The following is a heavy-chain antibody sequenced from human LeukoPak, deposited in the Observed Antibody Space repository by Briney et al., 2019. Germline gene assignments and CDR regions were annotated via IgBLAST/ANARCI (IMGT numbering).Heavy chain of an antibody. Sequence: PSETLSLTCTVSGGSISSYYWSWIRQPPGKGLEWIGYIYTSGSTNYNPSLKSRVTLSVDTSKNQFSLKLSSVTAADTAVYYCASTPLYDFWSGYPLPRYWGQGTLVTVSS. V-gene: IGHV4-4*09. CDR3: ASTPLYDFWSGYPLPRY. CDR2: IYTSGST. D-gene: IGHD3-3*01. J-gene: IGHJ4*02. CDR1: GGSISSYY.